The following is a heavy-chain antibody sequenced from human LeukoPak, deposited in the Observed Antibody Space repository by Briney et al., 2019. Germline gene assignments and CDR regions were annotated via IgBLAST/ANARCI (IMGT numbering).Heavy chain of an antibody. CDR1: GFTLDDYA. CDR2: ISWNSGSI. D-gene: IGHD1-1*01. V-gene: IGHV3-9*03. CDR3: AKGPSHELDLSYYFDY. Sequence: GGSLRLSCAASGFTLDDYAMHWVRQAPGKGLEWVSGISWNSGSIDYADSVKGRFTISRDNAKNSLYLQMNSLRAEDMALYYCAKGPSHELDLSYYFDYWGQGTLVTVSS. J-gene: IGHJ4*02.